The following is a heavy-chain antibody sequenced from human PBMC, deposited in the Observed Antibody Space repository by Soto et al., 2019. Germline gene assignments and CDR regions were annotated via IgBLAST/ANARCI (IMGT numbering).Heavy chain of an antibody. V-gene: IGHV2-5*02. CDR3: AQNYGYASRH. J-gene: IGHJ4*02. CDR1: GFSLSTSGEG. Sequence: QITLKESGPTLVKPTQTLTLTCTFSGFSLSTSGEGVGWIRQSPGKALEWVALIYWDDDKRYSPSLKSRLTITKDTSKYQVVLTISNMDPLDTATYYCAQNYGYASRHWGQGTLVTVSS. D-gene: IGHD6-13*01. CDR2: IYWDDDK.